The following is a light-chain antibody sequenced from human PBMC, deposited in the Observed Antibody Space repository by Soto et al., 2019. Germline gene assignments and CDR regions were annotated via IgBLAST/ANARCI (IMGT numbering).Light chain of an antibody. CDR2: GAS. Sequence: IWLTQSPGTLTLSPGERATLSCRASQSVSSSYLAWYQQKPGHAPRLLIYGASSRATGIPDRFSGSGSGTDFTLTISRLEPEDFEVYYCQQYGSSLVTFGQGT. CDR3: QQYGSSLVT. J-gene: IGKJ1*01. V-gene: IGKV3-20*01. CDR1: QSVSSSY.